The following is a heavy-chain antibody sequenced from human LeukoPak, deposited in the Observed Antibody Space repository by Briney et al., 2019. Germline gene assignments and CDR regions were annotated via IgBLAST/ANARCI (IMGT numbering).Heavy chain of an antibody. CDR3: AREKTYYSDSSGYYGTFGY. V-gene: IGHV3-30-3*01. D-gene: IGHD3-22*01. J-gene: IGHJ4*02. CDR2: ISYDGSIK. Sequence: PGGSLRLSCAASGFTFSSYAMHWVRQAPGKGLEWVQFISYDGSIKYYADSVKGRFTISRDNAKNSLYLQMNSLRAEDTAVYYCAREKTYYSDSSGYYGTFGYWGQGTLVTVSS. CDR1: GFTFSSYA.